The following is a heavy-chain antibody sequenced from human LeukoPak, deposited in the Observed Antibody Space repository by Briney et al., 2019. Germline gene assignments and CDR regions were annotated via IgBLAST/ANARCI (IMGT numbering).Heavy chain of an antibody. CDR3: ARGSYDFWSGYFPHNWFDP. Sequence: GGSLRLSCAASGFTFSSYSMTWVRQAPGKGLEWVSSISSSSSYIYYADSVKGRFTISRDNAKNSLYLQMNSLRAEDTAVYYCARGSYDFWSGYFPHNWFDPWGQGTLVTVSS. J-gene: IGHJ5*02. D-gene: IGHD3-3*01. CDR2: ISSSSSYI. CDR1: GFTFSSYS. V-gene: IGHV3-21*01.